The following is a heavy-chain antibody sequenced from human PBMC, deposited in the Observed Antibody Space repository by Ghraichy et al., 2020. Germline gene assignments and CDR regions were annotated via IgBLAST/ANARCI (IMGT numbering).Heavy chain of an antibody. Sequence: GGSLRLSCAASGLTFSNAWMSWVRQAPGKGLEWVGRMKSTNDGGTADYAASVKGRFTISRDDSKNTVYLQMNSLNTEDTAVYYCTPRIRGMWNMDVWGQGTTVTVSS. CDR1: GLTFSNAW. CDR2: MKSTNDGGTA. V-gene: IGHV3-15*01. J-gene: IGHJ6*02. D-gene: IGHD2-15*01. CDR3: TPRIRGMWNMDV.